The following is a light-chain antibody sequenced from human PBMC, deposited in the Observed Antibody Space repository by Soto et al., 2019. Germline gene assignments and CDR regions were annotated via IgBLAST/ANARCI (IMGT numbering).Light chain of an antibody. V-gene: IGKV3-15*01. CDR2: GAS. Sequence: EIVMTQSPATVSVSPGERPTLSCRASQSVSSNLAWYQQKPGQAPRLLMYGASTRDTGIPARFSGSGSGTDFTLTISCLQSEDFATYYCQQYYSYPRTFGQGTKVDIK. J-gene: IGKJ1*01. CDR3: QQYYSYPRT. CDR1: QSVSSN.